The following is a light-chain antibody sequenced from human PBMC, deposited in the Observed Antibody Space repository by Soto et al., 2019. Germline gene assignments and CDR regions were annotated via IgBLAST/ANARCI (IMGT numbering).Light chain of an antibody. V-gene: IGKV3-20*01. CDR3: QQYGSSIT. CDR2: GKS. Sequence: EIVLTQSPGTLSLSPGERATLPCRASQSVKSSYLAWYQHKPGQAPRLLIYGKSSRATGIPDRFSGSGSGTDFTLTISRLEPEDFAVYYCQQYGSSITFGQGTRLE. J-gene: IGKJ5*01. CDR1: QSVKSSY.